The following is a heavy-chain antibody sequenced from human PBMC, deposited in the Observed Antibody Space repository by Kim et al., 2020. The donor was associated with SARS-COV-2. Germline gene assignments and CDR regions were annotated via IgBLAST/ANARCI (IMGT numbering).Heavy chain of an antibody. CDR3: ARGFFRDGCDV. Sequence: GGSLRLSCAVSRFTFNNYWINWVRHAPGKGLVWVSRISSDGSITNYADSVKGRFTMSRDNAENTLYLQMNSLRAEDTAVYYCARGFFRDGCDVWGQGTRGPLSS. CDR1: RFTFNNYW. J-gene: IGHJ6*02. D-gene: IGHD3-10*01. V-gene: IGHV3-74*01. CDR2: ISSDGSIT.